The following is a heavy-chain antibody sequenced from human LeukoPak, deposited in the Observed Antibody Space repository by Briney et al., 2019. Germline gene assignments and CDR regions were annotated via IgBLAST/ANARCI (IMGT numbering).Heavy chain of an antibody. CDR3: AKVGDYGSGSSTFDY. J-gene: IGHJ4*02. CDR2: ISGSGGST. D-gene: IGHD3-10*01. V-gene: IGHV3-23*01. Sequence: GGSRRLSCAASGFSFSDYAMSGVRQAPGKGLEWVSAISGSGGSTYYADSVKGRFTISRDNSKNTLYLQMNSLRAEDTAVYYCAKVGDYGSGSSTFDYWGQGTLVTVSS. CDR1: GFSFSDYA.